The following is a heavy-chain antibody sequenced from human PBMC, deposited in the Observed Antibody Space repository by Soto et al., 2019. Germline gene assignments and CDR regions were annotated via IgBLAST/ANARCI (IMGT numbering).Heavy chain of an antibody. CDR3: ARDPYYYDSSGYLVYFDY. Sequence: ASVKVSCTASGYTFTSYGIIWVRQAPGQGLEWMGWISAYNGNTNYAQKLQGRVTMTTDTSTSTAYMELRSLRSDDTAVYYCARDPYYYDSSGYLVYFDYWGQGTLVTVS. J-gene: IGHJ4*02. D-gene: IGHD3-22*01. V-gene: IGHV1-18*01. CDR1: GYTFTSYG. CDR2: ISAYNGNT.